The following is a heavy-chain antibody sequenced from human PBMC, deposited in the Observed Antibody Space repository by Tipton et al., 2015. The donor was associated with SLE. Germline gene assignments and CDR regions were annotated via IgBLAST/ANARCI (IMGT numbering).Heavy chain of an antibody. Sequence: GSMRLSCAASGFTFSSYRMNWVRQAPGKGLEWVSFISSSGRTTYYADSVKGRFTISRDNAKNLLYLQMSSLRAEDAAVYYCATGWGTFWGQGTRVTVSS. CDR3: ATGWGTF. CDR2: ISSSGRTT. J-gene: IGHJ4*02. D-gene: IGHD3-16*01. CDR1: GFTFSSYR. V-gene: IGHV3-48*01.